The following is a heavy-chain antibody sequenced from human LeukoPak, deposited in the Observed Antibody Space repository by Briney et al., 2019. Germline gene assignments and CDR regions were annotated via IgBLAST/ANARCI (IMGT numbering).Heavy chain of an antibody. V-gene: IGHV3-23*03. D-gene: IGHD1-26*01. J-gene: IGHJ4*02. CDR2: IYSGGST. CDR1: GFTFSSYA. Sequence: SGGSLRLSCAASGFTFSSYAMHWVRQAPGKGLEWVSVIYSGGSTYYADSVKGRFTISRDNSKNTLYLQMNSLRAEDTAVYYCAKELAGSHQGLIDYWGQGTLVTVSS. CDR3: AKELAGSHQGLIDY.